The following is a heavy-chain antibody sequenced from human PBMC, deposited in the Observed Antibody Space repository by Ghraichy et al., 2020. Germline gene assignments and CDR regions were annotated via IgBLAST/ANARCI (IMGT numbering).Heavy chain of an antibody. Sequence: SETLSLTCTVSGVSISSSFWSWIRQLAGKGLEYIGRIYNNGNTKYNPSLKSRVTMSVDTSKNQFSLRLSSVTGSDTALYYCARWFRDYGEYFDYWGQGILVTVSS. V-gene: IGHV4-4*07. D-gene: IGHD4-17*01. CDR2: IYNNGNT. CDR1: GVSISSSF. CDR3: ARWFRDYGEYFDY. J-gene: IGHJ4*02.